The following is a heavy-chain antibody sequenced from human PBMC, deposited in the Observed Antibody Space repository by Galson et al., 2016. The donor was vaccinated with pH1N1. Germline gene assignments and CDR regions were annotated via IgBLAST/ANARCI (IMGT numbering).Heavy chain of an antibody. J-gene: IGHJ6*02. CDR1: GFMFSGSS. CDR3: AREGITVFGVSV. Sequence: SLRLSCAGSGFMFSGSSMNWVRQAPGKGLEWVYSINRNGVRIFYGDSVKGRFITSRDNTKNSVYLQMDSLRADDTGVYYCAREGITVFGVSVWGRGTTVIVSS. V-gene: IGHV3-21*06. D-gene: IGHD3-3*01. CDR2: INRNGVRI.